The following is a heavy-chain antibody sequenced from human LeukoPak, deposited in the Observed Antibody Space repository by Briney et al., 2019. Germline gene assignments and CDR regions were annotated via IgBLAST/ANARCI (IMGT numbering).Heavy chain of an antibody. CDR3: ARDASGSYYNWFDP. D-gene: IGHD3-10*01. J-gene: IGHJ5*02. CDR1: GGSISSSNW. Sequence: SGTLSLTCAVSGGSISSSNWWSWVRQPPGKGLEWIGEIYHSGSTNYNPSLKSRVTISVDTSENQFSLKLRSVTAADTAVYYCARDASGSYYNWFDPWGQGILVTVSS. V-gene: IGHV4-4*02. CDR2: IYHSGST.